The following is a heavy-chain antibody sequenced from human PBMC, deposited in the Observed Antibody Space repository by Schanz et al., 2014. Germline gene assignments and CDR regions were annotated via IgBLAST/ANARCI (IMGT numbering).Heavy chain of an antibody. J-gene: IGHJ4*02. V-gene: IGHV3-33*01. D-gene: IGHD1-26*01. CDR3: ARDHTTESYYSAGPPIDY. CDR1: GFIFRSFG. Sequence: QGQLVESGGGVVQPGKSLRLSCATSGFIFRSFGIHWVRQAPGKGLEWVAVIWSDGTNEYYADSVKGRFTISGDSSKYTVYLQMNSLRAEDTAVYYCARDHTTESYYSAGPPIDYWGQGTLLTVSS. CDR2: IWSDGTNE.